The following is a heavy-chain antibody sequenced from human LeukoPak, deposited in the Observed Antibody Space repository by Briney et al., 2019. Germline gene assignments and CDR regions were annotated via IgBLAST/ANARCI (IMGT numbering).Heavy chain of an antibody. Sequence: PGGSLRLSCAASGFTFSSYGMHWVRQAPGKGLEWVAVISYDGSNKYYADSVKGRFTISRDNSKNTLYVQLNSLRAEDTAIYYCATDSRRFDFWGQGTLVTVSS. CDR3: ATDSRRFDF. J-gene: IGHJ4*02. CDR1: GFTFSSYG. V-gene: IGHV3-30*03. CDR2: ISYDGSNK.